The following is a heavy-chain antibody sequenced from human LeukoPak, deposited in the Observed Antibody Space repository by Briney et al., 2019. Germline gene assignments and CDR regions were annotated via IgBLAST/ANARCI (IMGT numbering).Heavy chain of an antibody. J-gene: IGHJ6*02. CDR2: INHSGST. D-gene: IGHD3-3*01. V-gene: IGHV4-34*01. Sequence: SETLSLTCAVYGGSFSGYYWSWIRQPPGKGLEWIGEINHSGSTNYNPSLKSRVTISVDTSKNQFSLKLSSVTAADTAVYYCARGSHGGFGEVRRSYGMDVWGQGTTVTVSS. CDR3: ARGSHGGFGEVRRSYGMDV. CDR1: GGSFSGYY.